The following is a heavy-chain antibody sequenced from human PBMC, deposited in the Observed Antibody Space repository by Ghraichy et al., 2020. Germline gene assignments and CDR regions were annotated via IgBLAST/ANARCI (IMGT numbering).Heavy chain of an antibody. CDR1: GGSFSGYY. Sequence: SQTLSLTCAVYGGSFSGYYWSWIRQPPGKGLEWIGEINHSGSTNYNPSLKSRVTISVDTSKNQFSLKLSSVTAADTAVYYCARQLGYYDFWSGSHNWFDPWGQGTLVTVSS. D-gene: IGHD3-3*01. V-gene: IGHV4-34*01. J-gene: IGHJ5*02. CDR3: ARQLGYYDFWSGSHNWFDP. CDR2: INHSGST.